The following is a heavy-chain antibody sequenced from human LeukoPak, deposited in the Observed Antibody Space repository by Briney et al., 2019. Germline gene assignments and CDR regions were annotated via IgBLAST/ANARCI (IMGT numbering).Heavy chain of an antibody. CDR3: ARFGPGFDY. V-gene: IGHV4-59*08. D-gene: IGHD3/OR15-3a*01. CDR1: GGSISSYY. Sequence: SSETLSLTCTVSGGSISSYYWSWIRQPPGKGLEWIGYIYYSGSTNYNPSLKSRVTISVDTSKNQFSLKLSSVTAADTAVYYCARFGPGFDYWGQGTLVTVSS. CDR2: IYYSGST. J-gene: IGHJ4*02.